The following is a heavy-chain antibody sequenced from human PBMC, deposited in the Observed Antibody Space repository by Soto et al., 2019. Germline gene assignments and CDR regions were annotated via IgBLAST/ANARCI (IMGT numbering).Heavy chain of an antibody. CDR3: AKSGMAYYYYGMDV. D-gene: IGHD3-10*01. Sequence: GGSLRLSWAASGFTFSSYGMHRVRQAPGKGLEWVAVISYGGSNKYYADSVKGRFTISRDNSKNTLYLQMNSLRAEDTAVYYCAKSGMAYYYYGMDVWGQGTTVTVSS. CDR1: GFTFSSYG. V-gene: IGHV3-30*18. J-gene: IGHJ6*02. CDR2: ISYGGSNK.